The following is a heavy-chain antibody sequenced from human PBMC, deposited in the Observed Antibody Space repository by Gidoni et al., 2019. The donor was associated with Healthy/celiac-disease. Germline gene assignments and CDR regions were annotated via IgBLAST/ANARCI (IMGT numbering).Heavy chain of an antibody. Sequence: EVQLVESGGGLVKPGWSLRLSCAASGFTFSRYSMNWVRQAPGKGLEWVPSISSSSSYIYDADAVKGRFTSSRDNGKNSLYLQMNSLRAEDTAVYYCARAATIFGVVRHFDYWGQGTLVTVSS. CDR1: GFTFSRYS. J-gene: IGHJ4*02. D-gene: IGHD3-3*01. V-gene: IGHV3-21*01. CDR3: ARAATIFGVVRHFDY. CDR2: ISSSSSYI.